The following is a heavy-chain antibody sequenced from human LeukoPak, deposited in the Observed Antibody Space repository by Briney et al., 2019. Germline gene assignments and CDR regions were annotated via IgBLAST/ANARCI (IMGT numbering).Heavy chain of an antibody. CDR1: GGTFSSYA. Sequence: SVKVSCKASGGTFSSYAISWVRQAPGQGLEWMGGIIPIFGTANYAQKFQGRVTITTDESTSTAYMELSSLRSEDTAVYYCARGRVGATAFDYWGQGTLVTVSS. CDR2: IIPIFGTA. CDR3: ARGRVGATAFDY. D-gene: IGHD1-26*01. J-gene: IGHJ4*02. V-gene: IGHV1-69*05.